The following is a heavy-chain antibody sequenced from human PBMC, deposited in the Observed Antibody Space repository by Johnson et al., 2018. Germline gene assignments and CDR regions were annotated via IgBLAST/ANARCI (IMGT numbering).Heavy chain of an antibody. V-gene: IGHV4-61*01. J-gene: IGHJ1*01. Sequence: QVQLQESGPGLVKPSETLSLTCTVSGGSVSSGSYYWSWIRQPPGKGLEWIGEINHSGNTNFNPSLKSRVTISVDTSKNQFSLKLSSVTAADTAVYYCARGRYCRGGSCLLRARPGYCQHWGQGTLVTVSS. D-gene: IGHD2-15*01. CDR2: INHSGNT. CDR3: ARGRYCRGGSCLLRARPGYCQH. CDR1: GGSVSSGSYY.